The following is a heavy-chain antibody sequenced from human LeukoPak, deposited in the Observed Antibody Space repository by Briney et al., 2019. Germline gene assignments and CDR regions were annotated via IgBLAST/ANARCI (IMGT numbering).Heavy chain of an antibody. CDR2: INHSGST. Sequence: SETLSLTCAVYGGSFSGYYWSWIRQPPGKGLEWIGEINHSGSTSYNPSLKSRVTISVDTSKNQFSLKLSSVTAADTAVYYCASGGRYGDWFDPWGQGTLVTVSS. CDR1: GGSFSGYY. CDR3: ASGGRYGDWFDP. D-gene: IGHD6-19*01. J-gene: IGHJ5*02. V-gene: IGHV4-34*01.